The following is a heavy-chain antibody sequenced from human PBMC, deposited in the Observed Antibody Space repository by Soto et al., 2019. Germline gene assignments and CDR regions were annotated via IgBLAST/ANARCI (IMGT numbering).Heavy chain of an antibody. V-gene: IGHV4-34*01. D-gene: IGHD2-2*01. Sequence: SETLSLTCAADGGSFSGHYWSWIRQPPGKGLEWIGEINHSGSTNYNPSLKSRVTISVDTSKNQFSLKLSSVTAADTAVYYCARGGYCRSTSCYFDYGMDVWGQGTTVTVS. CDR1: GGSFSGHY. CDR3: ARGGYCRSTSCYFDYGMDV. J-gene: IGHJ6*02. CDR2: INHSGST.